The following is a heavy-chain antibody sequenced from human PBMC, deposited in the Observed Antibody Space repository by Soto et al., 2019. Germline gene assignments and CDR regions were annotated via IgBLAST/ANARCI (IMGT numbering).Heavy chain of an antibody. CDR1: GLAFSDYY. CDR2: ISTSTSYT. D-gene: IGHD2-2*01. J-gene: IGHJ5*02. Sequence: QVQLVESGGGLVRPGGSLRLSCAASGLAFSDYYMSWIRQAPGKGLEWISYISTSTSYTNYADSVKGRFTISRDNAKKLVYLQMNNVRAEDAAMYYCAGRPAAGNWFDPWGQGTLVTVSS. V-gene: IGHV3-11*06. CDR3: AGRPAAGNWFDP.